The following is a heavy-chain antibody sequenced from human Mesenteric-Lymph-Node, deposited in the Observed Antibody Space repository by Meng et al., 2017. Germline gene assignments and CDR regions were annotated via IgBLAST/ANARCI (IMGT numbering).Heavy chain of an antibody. Sequence: QLQLQETGQGLVKASETLSLTCTVSGGSISSSSFYWGWIRQPPGKGLEWIGNIYYSGTTYYNPSLKSRVTISVDTSKNQFSLKLSSVSAADTAVYYCARLGDCRSTNCLDYWGQGTLVTVSS. CDR1: GGSISSSSFY. D-gene: IGHD2-2*01. J-gene: IGHJ4*02. V-gene: IGHV4-39*01. CDR2: IYYSGTT. CDR3: ARLGDCRSTNCLDY.